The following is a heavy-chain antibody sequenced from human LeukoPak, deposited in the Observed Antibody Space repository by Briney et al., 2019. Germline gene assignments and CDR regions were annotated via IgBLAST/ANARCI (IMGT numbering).Heavy chain of an antibody. D-gene: IGHD2-8*01. Sequence: GGSRRLSCEASGFTFRSYWMHWVRRAPGKGLVWVSGIKPDGVTTYEDSVKGRVTISRDNAKNTLFLQMVSRRAEDTASYYCARSRFCTSGGCYYDHWGQGIPLTVSS. CDR1: GFTFRSYW. J-gene: IGHJ4*02. CDR2: IKPDGVT. V-gene: IGHV3-74*03. CDR3: ARSRFCTSGGCYYDH.